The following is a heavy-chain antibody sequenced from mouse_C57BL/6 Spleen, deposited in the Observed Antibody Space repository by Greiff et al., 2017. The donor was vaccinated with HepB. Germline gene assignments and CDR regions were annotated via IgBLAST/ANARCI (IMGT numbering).Heavy chain of an antibody. Sequence: QVQLQQPGAELVKPGASVKVSCKASGYTFTSYWMHWVQQRPGQGLEWIGRTHPSDSDTNYNQKFKGKATLTVDKSSSTAYMQLSSLTSEDSAVYYCALITTVVVSDYWGQGTTLTVSS. CDR3: ALITTVVVSDY. CDR1: GYTFTSYW. D-gene: IGHD1-1*01. V-gene: IGHV1-74*01. J-gene: IGHJ2*01. CDR2: THPSDSDT.